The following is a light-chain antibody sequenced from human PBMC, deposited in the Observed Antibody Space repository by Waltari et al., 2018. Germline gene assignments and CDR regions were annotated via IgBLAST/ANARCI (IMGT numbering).Light chain of an antibody. V-gene: IGKV3-20*01. CDR2: GAS. CDR3: QKYDRLPAT. Sequence: EIVLTQSPGTLSFSLGERGTLSCRASQSVSRFLAWYQQKPGQAPRLLIYGASTRATGIPDRFSGSGSGTDFSLTISRLEPEDFAVYYCQKYDRLPATFGQGTKVEIK. J-gene: IGKJ1*01. CDR1: QSVSRF.